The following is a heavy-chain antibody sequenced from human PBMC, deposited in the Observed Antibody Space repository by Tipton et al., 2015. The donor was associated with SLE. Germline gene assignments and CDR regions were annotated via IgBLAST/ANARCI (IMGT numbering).Heavy chain of an antibody. CDR2: VYSNGSA. V-gene: IGHV4-59*03. Sequence: TLFLTCDVSGGSLSNYYWTWIRQPPGKGLEWIGYVYSNGSAKHNPSLKSRVTTSVDTSKNQLSLKLTSVTAADTAVYYCARHIDCINHRCYSPWFDPWGQGTLVTVSS. J-gene: IGHJ5*02. D-gene: IGHD2-15*01. CDR1: GGSLSNYY. CDR3: ARHIDCINHRCYSPWFDP.